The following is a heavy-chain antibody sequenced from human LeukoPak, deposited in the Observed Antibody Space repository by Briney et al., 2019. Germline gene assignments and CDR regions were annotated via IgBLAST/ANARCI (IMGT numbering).Heavy chain of an antibody. D-gene: IGHD6-13*01. Sequence: GASVKVSCKASGYTFTGYYMHWVRQAPGQGPEWMGRINPNSGGTNYAQKFQGRVTMTRDTSISTAYMELSRLRSDDTAVYYCARAEDYSSSWYAYWGQGTLVTVSS. CDR1: GYTFTGYY. CDR2: INPNSGGT. V-gene: IGHV1-2*06. CDR3: ARAEDYSSSWYAY. J-gene: IGHJ4*02.